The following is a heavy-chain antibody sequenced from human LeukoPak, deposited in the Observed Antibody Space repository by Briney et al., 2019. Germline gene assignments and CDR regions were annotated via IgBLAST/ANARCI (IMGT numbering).Heavy chain of an antibody. V-gene: IGHV4-38-2*02. J-gene: IGHJ4*02. D-gene: IGHD6-19*01. CDR2: VYHGGSS. CDR3: ARDRGSGWFIY. CDR1: GYSISSGFY. Sequence: PSETLSLTCTVSGYSISSGFYWGWIRQPPGKRLEWVGNVYHGGSSYYNPSLKSRVTISVDTSKNQFSLKLSSVTAADTAVYYCARDRGSGWFIYWGQGTLVTVSS.